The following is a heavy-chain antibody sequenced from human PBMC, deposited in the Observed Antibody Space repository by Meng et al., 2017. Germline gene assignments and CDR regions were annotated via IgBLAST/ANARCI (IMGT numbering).Heavy chain of an antibody. J-gene: IGHJ2*01. D-gene: IGHD3-10*01. CDR3: ARSRFELLWFGESPTRNWYFDL. CDR1: GGSFSGYY. CDR2: INHSGST. V-gene: IGHV4-34*01. Sequence: VHLKQWCEGLFQPSETLSLTCAVDGGSFSGYYWSWIRQPPGKGLEWIGEINHSGSTNYNPSLKSRVTISVDTSKNQFSLKLSSVTAADTAVYYCARSRFELLWFGESPTRNWYFDLWGRGTLVTVSS.